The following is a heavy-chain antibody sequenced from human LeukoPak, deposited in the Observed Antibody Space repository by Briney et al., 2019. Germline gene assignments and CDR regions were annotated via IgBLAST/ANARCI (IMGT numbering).Heavy chain of an antibody. D-gene: IGHD2-2*01. V-gene: IGHV4-39*07. CDR2: IYSSGST. CDR3: ARMPRDSGQFDP. J-gene: IGHJ5*02. CDR1: GVSISSGSNY. Sequence: SETLSLTCNVSGVSISSGSNYWGWIRQPPGKTLEWIGSIYSSGSTYYNSSLKSRATISVDTSKNQFSLKLSSVTAADTAVYYCARMPRDSGQFDPWGQGTLVSVSS.